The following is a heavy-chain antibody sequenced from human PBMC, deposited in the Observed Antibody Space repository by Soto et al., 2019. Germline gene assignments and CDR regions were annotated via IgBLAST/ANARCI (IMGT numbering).Heavy chain of an antibody. CDR1: GYTFTGYY. D-gene: IGHD6-6*01. J-gene: IGHJ6*02. Sequence: ASVKVSCKASGYTFTGYYMHWVRQAPGQGLEWMGWINPNSGGTNYAQKFQGRVTMTRDTSISTAYMELSRLRSDDTAVYYCARGEREAPQNPGGMDVWGQGTTVTVSS. V-gene: IGHV1-2*02. CDR3: ARGEREAPQNPGGMDV. CDR2: INPNSGGT.